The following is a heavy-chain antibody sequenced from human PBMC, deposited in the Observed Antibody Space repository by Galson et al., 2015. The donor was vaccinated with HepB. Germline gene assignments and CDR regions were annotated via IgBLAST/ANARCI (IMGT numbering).Heavy chain of an antibody. J-gene: IGHJ3*02. Sequence: TLSLTCTVSGGSISSYYWSWIRQPPGKGLEWIGYIYYSGSTNYNPSLKSRVTISVDTSKNQFSLKLSSVTAADTAVYYCARYMATIGLWAFDIWGQGTMVTVSS. V-gene: IGHV4-59*01. CDR3: ARYMATIGLWAFDI. CDR1: GGSISSYY. CDR2: IYYSGST. D-gene: IGHD5-24*01.